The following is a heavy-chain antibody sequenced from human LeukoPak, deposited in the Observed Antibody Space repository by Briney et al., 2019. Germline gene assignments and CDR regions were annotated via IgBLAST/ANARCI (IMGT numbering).Heavy chain of an antibody. J-gene: IGHJ4*02. V-gene: IGHV3-23*01. Sequence: GTSLRLSCAASGFTFSSYAMSWVRQAPGKGLEWVSAISGSGGSTYYADSVKGRFTISRDNSKNTLYLQMNSLRAEDTAVYYCAKALLGFYGDGPGYWGQGTLVTVSS. D-gene: IGHD4-17*01. CDR1: GFTFSSYA. CDR3: AKALLGFYGDGPGY. CDR2: ISGSGGST.